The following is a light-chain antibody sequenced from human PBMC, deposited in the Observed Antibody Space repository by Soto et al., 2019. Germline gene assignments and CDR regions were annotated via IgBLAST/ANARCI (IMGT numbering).Light chain of an antibody. V-gene: IGKV1-39*01. Sequence: DIQMTQSPSSLSASVGDGVTITCRASQSITTYLNWYQQKPGKAPKLLMYAASNLQSGVPSRFSGSGSGTEFTLPISSLQPEDFATYYCQQSYSTPRTFGQGTKLEIK. CDR1: QSITTY. J-gene: IGKJ2*01. CDR2: AAS. CDR3: QQSYSTPRT.